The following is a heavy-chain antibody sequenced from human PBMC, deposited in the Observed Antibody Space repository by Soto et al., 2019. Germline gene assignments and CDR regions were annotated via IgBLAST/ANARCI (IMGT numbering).Heavy chain of an antibody. Sequence: SETLSLTCAVYGGFVSSGSYYWSWIRQPPGKGLEWIGEMSHSGGTHFNPSLKSRVTISVDTSKNQFSLNIYSVTAADTALYFCARVERGTVTTVVDAFDIWGPGTMVTVSS. CDR3: ARVERGTVTTVVDAFDI. V-gene: IGHV4-61*01. J-gene: IGHJ3*02. CDR2: MSHSGGT. CDR1: GGFVSSGSYY. D-gene: IGHD1-1*01.